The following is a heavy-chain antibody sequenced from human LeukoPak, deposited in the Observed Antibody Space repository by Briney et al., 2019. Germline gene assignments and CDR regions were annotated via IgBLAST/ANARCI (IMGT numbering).Heavy chain of an antibody. D-gene: IGHD3-3*01. CDR2: MNHNSGNT. CDR3: ARVRSTIFGVAQMYYFDY. J-gene: IGHJ4*02. CDR1: GYTFISYD. Sequence: GASVKVSCKASGYTFISYDINWVRQATGQGLEWMGWMNHNSGNTGYAQKFQGRGTMTRNTSISTGYMELCSLRSEDTAVYYCARVRSTIFGVAQMYYFDYWGQGTLVTVSS. V-gene: IGHV1-8*01.